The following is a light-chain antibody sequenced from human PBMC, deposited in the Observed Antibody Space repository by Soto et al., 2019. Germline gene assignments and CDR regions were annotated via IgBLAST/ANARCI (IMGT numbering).Light chain of an antibody. Sequence: DIVMTQSPLSLPVTPGEPASISCRSSQSLLHSYGYNYLDWYLQKPGQSPRLLIYLGFNRASGVPDRFSGSGSGTDFTLKISRVEAEDVGVYYCMQALQIPPITFGQGTRLEIK. CDR3: MQALQIPPIT. CDR2: LGF. CDR1: QSLLHSYGYNY. V-gene: IGKV2-28*01. J-gene: IGKJ5*01.